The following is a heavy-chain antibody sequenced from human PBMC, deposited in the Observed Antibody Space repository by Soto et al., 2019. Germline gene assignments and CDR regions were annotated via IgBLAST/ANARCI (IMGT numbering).Heavy chain of an antibody. CDR1: GYTFTSYD. Sequence: QVQLVQSGAEVKKPGASVKVYCKASGYTFTSYDINWVRQATGQGLEWMGWMNPNSGNTGYAQKFQRRVTMTRNTFISTAYMELSSLRCEDTAVYYCARGPFYCSGGSCYDSFDSWGQGTLVTVSS. CDR3: ARGPFYCSGGSCYDSFDS. V-gene: IGHV1-8*01. J-gene: IGHJ4*02. D-gene: IGHD2-15*01. CDR2: MNPNSGNT.